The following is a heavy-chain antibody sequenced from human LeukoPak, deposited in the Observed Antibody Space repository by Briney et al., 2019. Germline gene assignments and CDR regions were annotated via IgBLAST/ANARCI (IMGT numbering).Heavy chain of an antibody. CDR1: EFTFDDYA. CDR2: ISWNSGSI. J-gene: IGHJ4*02. V-gene: IGHV3-9*01. CDR3: AKARPGDFVGFDY. D-gene: IGHD2-15*01. Sequence: GRSLRLSCAASEFTFDDYAMHWVRQAPGKGLEWVSGISWNSGSIGYADSVKGRFTISRDNAKNSLYLQMNSLRAEDTALYYCAKARPGDFVGFDYWGQGTLVTVSS.